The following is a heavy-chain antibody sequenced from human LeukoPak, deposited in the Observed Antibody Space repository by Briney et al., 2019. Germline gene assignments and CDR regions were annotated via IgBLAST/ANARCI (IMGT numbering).Heavy chain of an antibody. CDR3: ARGPYSSSWPRGRLSY. CDR2: INHSGST. CDR1: GGSFRGYY. J-gene: IGHJ4*02. V-gene: IGHV4-34*01. D-gene: IGHD6-13*01. Sequence: SETLSLTCAVYGGSFRGYYWSWIRQPPGKGLEWIGEINHSGSTNYNPSLKSRVTISVDTSKNQFSLKLSSVTAADTAVYYCARGPYSSSWPRGRLSYWGQGTLVTVSS.